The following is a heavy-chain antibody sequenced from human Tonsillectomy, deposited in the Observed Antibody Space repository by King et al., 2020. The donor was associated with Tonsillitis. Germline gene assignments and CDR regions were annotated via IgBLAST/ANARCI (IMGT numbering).Heavy chain of an antibody. D-gene: IGHD6-19*01. CDR1: GASLSSNY. J-gene: IGHJ4*02. CDR3: ASGFYGSDWLYKGSF. CDR2: IYSNGST. Sequence: HLQESGPGLVKPSETLSLTCTVSGASLSSNYWSWIRQPAGKGLEWIGRIYSNGSTNYNPSLRSRVTMSVDTSKKQFSLKLSSVTAADTAVYYCASGFYGSDWLYKGSFWGQGTLVTVSS. V-gene: IGHV4-4*07.